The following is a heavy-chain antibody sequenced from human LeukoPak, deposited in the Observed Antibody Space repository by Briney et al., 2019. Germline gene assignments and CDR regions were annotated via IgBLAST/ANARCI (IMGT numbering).Heavy chain of an antibody. CDR1: GGTFSSYA. V-gene: IGHV1-69*06. Sequence: GASVKVSCKASGGTFSSYAISWVRQAPGQGLEWMGGIIPIFGTANYAQKFQGRVTITADKSTSTAYMELSSLRSEDTAVYYCASLRCSGGSCVFDPWGQGTLVTVSP. CDR3: ASLRCSGGSCVFDP. CDR2: IIPIFGTA. J-gene: IGHJ5*02. D-gene: IGHD2-15*01.